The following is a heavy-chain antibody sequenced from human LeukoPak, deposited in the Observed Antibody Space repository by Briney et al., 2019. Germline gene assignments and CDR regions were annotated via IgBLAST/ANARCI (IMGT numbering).Heavy chain of an antibody. Sequence: ASVKVSCKASGHTFTSYDINWVRQATGQGLEWMGWMNPNSGNTGYAQKFQGRVTMTRNTSISTAYMELSSLRSEDTAVYYCARGRGYCSSTSCYENWFDPWGQGTLVTVSS. J-gene: IGHJ5*02. D-gene: IGHD2-2*01. CDR2: MNPNSGNT. CDR3: ARGRGYCSSTSCYENWFDP. CDR1: GHTFTSYD. V-gene: IGHV1-8*01.